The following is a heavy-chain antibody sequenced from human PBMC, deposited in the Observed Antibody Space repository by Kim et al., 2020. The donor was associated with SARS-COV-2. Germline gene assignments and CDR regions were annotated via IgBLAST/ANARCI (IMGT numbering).Heavy chain of an antibody. D-gene: IGHD3-22*01. CDR3: ARDREYSDNSGYYYYFDV. J-gene: IGHJ4*02. CDR1: GGSISGYY. V-gene: IGHV4-59*01. Sequence: SETLSLTCTVSGGSISGYYWSWIRQPPGKGLEWIGYVFYSGSTKYNSSLKSRVTMSVDTSKNQFSLKLSSVTRADTATYYCARDREYSDNSGYYYYFDVWRQGTLVSVSS. CDR2: VFYSGST.